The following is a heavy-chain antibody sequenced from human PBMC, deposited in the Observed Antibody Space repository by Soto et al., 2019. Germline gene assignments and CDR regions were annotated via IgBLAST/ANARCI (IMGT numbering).Heavy chain of an antibody. Sequence: PGGSLRLSCAASGFTFSSYSMNWVRQAPGKGLEGISYIHRDDGTVYYADFVKGRFPISRDNSKNTLFLQMNSLRAEDTAVYYFAKDFFYSQWLPLYYYYGMDVWGQGTTVTVSS. CDR1: GFTFSSYS. J-gene: IGHJ6*02. D-gene: IGHD3-22*01. CDR3: AKDFFYSQWLPLYYYYGMDV. V-gene: IGHV3-48*01. CDR2: IHRDDGTV.